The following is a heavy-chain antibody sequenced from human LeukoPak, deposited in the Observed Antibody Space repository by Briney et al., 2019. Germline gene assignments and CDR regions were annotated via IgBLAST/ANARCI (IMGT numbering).Heavy chain of an antibody. CDR2: IYYSGST. Sequence: PSETLSLTCTVSGGSISSYYWSWIRQPPGKGLEWIGYIYYSGSTNYNPFLKSRVTISVDTSKNQFSLKLSSVTAADTAVYYCARVADCSSTSCYAGNWFDPWGQGTLVTVSS. CDR1: GGSISSYY. V-gene: IGHV4-59*01. D-gene: IGHD2-2*01. J-gene: IGHJ5*02. CDR3: ARVADCSSTSCYAGNWFDP.